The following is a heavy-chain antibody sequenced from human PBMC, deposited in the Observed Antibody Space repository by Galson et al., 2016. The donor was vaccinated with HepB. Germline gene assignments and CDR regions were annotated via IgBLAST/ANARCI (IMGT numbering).Heavy chain of an antibody. J-gene: IGHJ2*01. CDR1: DDPINTYY. CDR2: NSDSGTT. D-gene: IGHD2-21*01. V-gene: IGHV4-59*01. Sequence: ETLSLTCTVSDDPINTYYWSLIRQPPGKRLEWIGNNSDSGTTNYNQSLKSRVTISIDTSKNQFSLKLTSVTAADTAMYYCARDFLARPYSYKSGTYRYFDHWGRGTLVTVSS. CDR3: ARDFLARPYSYKSGTYRYFDH.